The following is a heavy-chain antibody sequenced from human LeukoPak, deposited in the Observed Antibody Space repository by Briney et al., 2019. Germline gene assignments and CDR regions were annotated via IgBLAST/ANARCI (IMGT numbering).Heavy chain of an antibody. CDR1: GFIFSSFG. Sequence: GGSLRLSCAASGFIFSSFGMHWVRQAPGKGLEWVSYISGSTGTTYYADSVKGRFTVSRDNAKNSLYLQMNSLRAEDTAVYYCARGSNTIFGAYWGQGTLVTVSS. D-gene: IGHD3-3*01. CDR3: ARGSNTIFGAY. J-gene: IGHJ4*02. CDR2: ISGSTGTT. V-gene: IGHV3-48*01.